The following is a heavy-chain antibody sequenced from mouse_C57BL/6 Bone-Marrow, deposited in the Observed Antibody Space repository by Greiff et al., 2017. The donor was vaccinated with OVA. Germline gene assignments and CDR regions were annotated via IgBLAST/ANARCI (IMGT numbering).Heavy chain of an antibody. D-gene: IGHD2-2*01. CDR3: TRPGYDEGFDV. V-gene: IGHV1-15*01. CDR1: GYTFTDYE. CDR2: IDPETGGT. Sequence: QVQLQQSGAELVRPGASVTLSCKASGYTFTDYEMHWVKQTPVHGLEWIGAIDPETGGTAYNQKFKGKAILTADKSSSTAYMELRSLTSEDSAVYYCTRPGYDEGFDVWGTGTTVTVSS. J-gene: IGHJ1*03.